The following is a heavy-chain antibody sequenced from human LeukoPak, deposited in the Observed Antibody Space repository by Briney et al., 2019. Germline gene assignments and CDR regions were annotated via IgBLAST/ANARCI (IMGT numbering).Heavy chain of an antibody. D-gene: IGHD6-13*01. V-gene: IGHV4-59*01. J-gene: IGHJ4*02. Sequence: SETLSLTCAVYGGSFSTYYWSWIRQPPGKGLEWIGYIYYIGRTSYNPSLKSRVTMSVDTSKNQFSLKVTSVTAADTAVYYCARDGQQLENWGQGTLVTVSS. CDR1: GGSFSTYY. CDR3: ARDGQQLEN. CDR2: IYYIGRT.